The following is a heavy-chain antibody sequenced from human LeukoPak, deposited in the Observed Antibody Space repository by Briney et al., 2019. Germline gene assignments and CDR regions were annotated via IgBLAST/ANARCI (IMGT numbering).Heavy chain of an antibody. CDR2: IYTSGST. Sequence: PSETLSLTCIVSGGSISSYYWSWIRQPAGKGLEWIGRIYTSGSTNYNPSLKSRVTMSVDTSKNQFSLKLCSVTAADTAVYYCATLPGYDSSGYYIDYWGQGTLVTVSS. CDR3: ATLPGYDSSGYYIDY. D-gene: IGHD3-22*01. J-gene: IGHJ4*02. V-gene: IGHV4-4*07. CDR1: GGSISSYY.